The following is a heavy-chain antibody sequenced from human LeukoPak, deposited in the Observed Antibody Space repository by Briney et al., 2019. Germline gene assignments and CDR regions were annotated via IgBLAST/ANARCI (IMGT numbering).Heavy chain of an antibody. CDR2: INPNSGGT. D-gene: IGHD2-8*01. CDR1: GYTFTGYY. Sequence: ASGKVSCKASGYTFTGYYMDWARQAPGPGLEWMGWINPNSGGTNYAQKFQGRVTMTRDTSISTAYMELSRLRADDTGVYYCATRLIFYRRTGNWFDPWGQGTLVTVSS. J-gene: IGHJ5*02. V-gene: IGHV1-2*02. CDR3: ATRLIFYRRTGNWFDP.